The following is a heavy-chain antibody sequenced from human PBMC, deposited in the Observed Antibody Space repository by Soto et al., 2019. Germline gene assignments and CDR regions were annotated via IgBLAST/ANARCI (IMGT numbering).Heavy chain of an antibody. V-gene: IGHV1-24*01. J-gene: IGHJ6*02. CDR2: FDPEDGET. CDR1: GYTLTELS. Sequence: ALVKVYCKVSGYTLTELSVHWVRQAPGKGLEWMGGFDPEDGETIYAQKFQGRVTMTEDTSTDTAYMELSSLRSEDTAVYYCATKLLAAAGEYYYYYGMDVWGQGTTVTVSS. D-gene: IGHD6-13*01. CDR3: ATKLLAAAGEYYYYYGMDV.